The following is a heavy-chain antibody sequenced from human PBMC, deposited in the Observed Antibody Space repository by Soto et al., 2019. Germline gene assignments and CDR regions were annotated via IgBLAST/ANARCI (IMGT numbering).Heavy chain of an antibody. CDR2: IDPSDSYT. CDR1: GYKVSTWHNFTSYW. CDR3: ASSPRGYCSSTSCRELGNYYGMDV. Sequence: PGESLKISCMGSGYKVSTWHNFTSYWISWVRQMPGKGLEWMGRIDPSDSYTNYSPSFQGHVTISADKSISTAYLQWSSLKASDTAMYYCASSPRGYCSSTSCRELGNYYGMDVWGQGTTVTVSS. J-gene: IGHJ6*02. D-gene: IGHD2-2*01. V-gene: IGHV5-10-1*01.